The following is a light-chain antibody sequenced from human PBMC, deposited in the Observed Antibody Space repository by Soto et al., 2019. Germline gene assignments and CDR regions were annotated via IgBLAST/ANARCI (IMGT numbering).Light chain of an antibody. CDR3: QQYSTYPYI. CDR1: QSINRW. Sequence: DIQLTQSPSTLSASVVDRVTITCLASQSINRWFAWYQQKTGKAPKLLIYKASTLESGVPSRFRGGGIGTEFSLSISSLQPDDFATYYSQQYSTYPYIFGQGTKVDIK. CDR2: KAS. V-gene: IGKV1-5*03. J-gene: IGKJ2*01.